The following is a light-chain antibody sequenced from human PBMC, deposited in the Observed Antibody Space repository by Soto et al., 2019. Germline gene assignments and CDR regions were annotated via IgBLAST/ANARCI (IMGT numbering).Light chain of an antibody. J-gene: IGLJ1*01. V-gene: IGLV2-8*01. CDR2: DVS. Sequence: QSALAQPPSASGSPGQSVTISCTGSGSDIGAYNYVSWYQQHPGKAPKLMIYDVSKRPSGVPDRFSGSKSGNTASLTISGLQAEDEADYYCCSYAGSYKKVFGTGTKVTVL. CDR1: GSDIGAYNY. CDR3: CSYAGSYKKV.